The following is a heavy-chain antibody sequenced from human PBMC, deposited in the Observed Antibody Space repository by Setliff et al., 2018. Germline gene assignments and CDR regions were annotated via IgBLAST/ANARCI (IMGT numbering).Heavy chain of an antibody. CDR2: INHSGSP. Sequence: SETLSLTCAASGGTFTYYYWTWIRQSPGKGLEWIGEINHSGSPNYNPSLKNRVTISIDTSRNQFSLKLNSMTTADTAVYYCARGRNIAARLLDSWSQGTLVTVSS. D-gene: IGHD6-6*01. J-gene: IGHJ4*02. CDR3: ARGRNIAARLLDS. V-gene: IGHV4-34*01. CDR1: GGTFTYYY.